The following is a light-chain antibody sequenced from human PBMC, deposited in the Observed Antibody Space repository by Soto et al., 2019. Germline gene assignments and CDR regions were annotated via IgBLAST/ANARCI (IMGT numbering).Light chain of an antibody. CDR3: QQYNKWPLT. Sequence: EIVLTQSPGTLSLSPVEIATLSFMASQSVSSSYLAWYQQKPGQAPRLLIYGASTRATGIPVRFSGSASGTEFTLTISSLQSEDFTVYYCQQYNKWPLTFGQGTKVDIK. CDR2: GAS. J-gene: IGKJ1*01. V-gene: IGKV3-15*01. CDR1: QSVSSSY.